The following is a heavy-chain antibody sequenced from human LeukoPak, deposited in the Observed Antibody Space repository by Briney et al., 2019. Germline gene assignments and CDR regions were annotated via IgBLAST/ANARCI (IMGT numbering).Heavy chain of an antibody. V-gene: IGHV3-30*04. Sequence: GGPLRLSCAASGFTFSAYAMHWVRQAPGKGLEWVAVISSDGSIKYYADSVKGRFTISRDNSENTMWLQMGSLRAEDTAVYYCARGSVSKYRFFDNWGQGILVTVSS. CDR1: GFTFSAYA. D-gene: IGHD3-3*02. J-gene: IGHJ4*02. CDR3: ARGSVSKYRFFDN. CDR2: ISSDGSIK.